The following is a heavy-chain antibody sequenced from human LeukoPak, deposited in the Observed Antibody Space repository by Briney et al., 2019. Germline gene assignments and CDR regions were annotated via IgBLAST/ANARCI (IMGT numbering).Heavy chain of an antibody. CDR3: ARGNYDSSGYGDY. CDR1: GFTFSNYD. Sequence: GSSLRLSCAASGFTFSNYDMHWVRQAPGKGLEWVGVIWYDGSNKYYAESVKGRFTISRDNSKNTLYLQMNSLRAEDTAMYYCARGNYDSSGYGDYWGKGTLVTVSS. D-gene: IGHD3-22*01. J-gene: IGHJ4*02. V-gene: IGHV3-33*01. CDR2: IWYDGSNK.